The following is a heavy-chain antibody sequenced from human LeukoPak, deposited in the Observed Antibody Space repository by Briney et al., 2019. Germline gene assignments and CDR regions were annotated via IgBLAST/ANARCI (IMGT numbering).Heavy chain of an antibody. V-gene: IGHV3-23*01. J-gene: IGHJ4*02. Sequence: SGGSLRLSYAASGFTFSSYAMSWVRQAPGKGLEWVSAIRGSGGSTYYADSVKGRFTISRDNSKNTLYLQMNSLRAEDTAVYYCAKVYSGSYFNYFDYWGQGTLVTVSS. CDR3: AKVYSGSYFNYFDY. CDR2: IRGSGGST. D-gene: IGHD1-26*01. CDR1: GFTFSSYA.